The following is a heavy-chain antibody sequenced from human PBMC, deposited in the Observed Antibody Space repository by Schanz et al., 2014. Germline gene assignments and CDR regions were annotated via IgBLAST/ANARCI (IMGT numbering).Heavy chain of an antibody. V-gene: IGHV3-23*04. Sequence: EVPLVESGGGLVQPGGSLRFSCAASGFTFSSYAMSWVRQAPGKGLEWVSAISGSGGSTYYADSVKGRFTISRDNSKNTLYLQMNSLRAEDTAVYYCRLWFGELYYGMDVWGQGTTVTVSS. J-gene: IGHJ6*02. CDR3: RLWFGELYYGMDV. CDR1: GFTFSSYA. CDR2: ISGSGGST. D-gene: IGHD3-10*01.